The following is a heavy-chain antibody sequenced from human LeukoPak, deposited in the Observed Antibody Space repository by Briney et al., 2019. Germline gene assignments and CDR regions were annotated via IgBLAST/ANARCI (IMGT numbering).Heavy chain of an antibody. J-gene: IGHJ4*02. CDR2: ITNNGTTI. D-gene: IGHD1-1*01. Sequence: GGSLRLSCAASGFTFSSYAMNWVRQAPGKGLEWVSYITNNGTTIYYADSVKGRFTMSRDNAKNSLYLQMNSLRAEDTAVYYCARDNNWQPDYWGQGTLVTVSS. CDR1: GFTFSSYA. V-gene: IGHV3-48*03. CDR3: ARDNNWQPDY.